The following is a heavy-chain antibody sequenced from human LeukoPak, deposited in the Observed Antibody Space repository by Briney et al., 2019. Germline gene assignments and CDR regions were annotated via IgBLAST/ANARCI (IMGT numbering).Heavy chain of an antibody. Sequence: SETLSLTCTVSGDSISFYYWTWIRQPAGKGLQWIGRIYSSGSTNYNPSLKSRVTISLDKSKNQFSLRLTSVTAADTAVYYCAREWRYWGQGPSSPSPQ. CDR2: IYSSGST. CDR3: AREWRY. V-gene: IGHV4-4*07. D-gene: IGHD3-3*01. J-gene: IGHJ4*02. CDR1: GDSISFYY.